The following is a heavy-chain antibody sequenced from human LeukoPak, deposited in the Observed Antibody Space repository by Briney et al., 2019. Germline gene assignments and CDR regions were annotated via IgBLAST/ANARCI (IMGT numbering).Heavy chain of an antibody. J-gene: IGHJ6*02. Sequence: ASVKVSCKASGYTFTSYDINWVRQATGQGLEWMGWMNPNSGNTGYAQKFQGRVTMTRNTSISTAYMELSSLRSEDTAVYYCARRTSGWYAGYYYGMDVWGQGITVTVSS. D-gene: IGHD6-19*01. CDR2: MNPNSGNT. CDR3: ARRTSGWYAGYYYGMDV. CDR1: GYTFTSYD. V-gene: IGHV1-8*01.